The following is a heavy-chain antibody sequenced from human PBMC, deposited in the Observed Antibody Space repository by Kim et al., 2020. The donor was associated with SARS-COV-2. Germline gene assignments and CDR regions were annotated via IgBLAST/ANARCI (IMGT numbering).Heavy chain of an antibody. V-gene: IGHV3-30*18. CDR1: GFTFSSYG. Sequence: GGSLRLSCAASGFTFSSYGMHWVRQAPGKGLEWVAVISYDGSNKYYADSVKGRFTISRDNSKNTLYLQMNSLRAEDTAVYYCAKKSGRSAAIVSPFDYWGQGTLVTVSS. D-gene: IGHD2-2*02. CDR3: AKKSGRSAAIVSPFDY. J-gene: IGHJ4*02. CDR2: ISYDGSNK.